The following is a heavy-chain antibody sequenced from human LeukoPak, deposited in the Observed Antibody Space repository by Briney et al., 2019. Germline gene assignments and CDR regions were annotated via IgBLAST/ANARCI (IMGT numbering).Heavy chain of an antibody. Sequence: ASVKVSCEASGYTFTSYGISWVRQAPGQGLEWMGWISAYNGNTNYAQKLQGRVTMTTDTSTSTAYVELRSLRSDDTAVYYCARDRAYCGGDCYLFDYWGQGTLVTVSS. CDR1: GYTFTSYG. CDR2: ISAYNGNT. D-gene: IGHD2-21*02. V-gene: IGHV1-18*01. CDR3: ARDRAYCGGDCYLFDY. J-gene: IGHJ4*02.